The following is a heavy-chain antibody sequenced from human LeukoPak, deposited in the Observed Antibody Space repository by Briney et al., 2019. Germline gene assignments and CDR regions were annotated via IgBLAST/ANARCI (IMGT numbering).Heavy chain of an antibody. Sequence: PSETLSLTCTVSGGSISSSSYYWGWIRQPPGKGLEWIGSIYYSGSTYYNPSLKSRVTISVDTSKNQFSLKLSSVTAAGTAVYYCARAYYGGNSGMFVHVPYYYYYYMDVWGKGTTVTVSS. D-gene: IGHD4-23*01. CDR2: IYYSGST. J-gene: IGHJ6*03. CDR1: GGSISSSSYY. CDR3: ARAYYGGNSGMFVHVPYYYYYYMDV. V-gene: IGHV4-39*07.